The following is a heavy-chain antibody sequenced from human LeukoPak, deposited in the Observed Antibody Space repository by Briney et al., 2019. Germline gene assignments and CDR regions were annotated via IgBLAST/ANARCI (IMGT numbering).Heavy chain of an antibody. Sequence: PGGSLRLSCAASGFTFNSYWMNWVRQAPGKGLEWVANIKRDGSEKYYVDSVKGRFIISRDNAKNSLYLQMNTLRADDTAVYYCARDGFGTGSNWGQGTLVTVSS. CDR2: IKRDGSEK. J-gene: IGHJ4*02. CDR3: ARDGFGTGSN. CDR1: GFTFNSYW. D-gene: IGHD3-16*01. V-gene: IGHV3-7*03.